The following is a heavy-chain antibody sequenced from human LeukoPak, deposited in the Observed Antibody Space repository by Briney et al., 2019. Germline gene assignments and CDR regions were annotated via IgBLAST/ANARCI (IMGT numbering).Heavy chain of an antibody. V-gene: IGHV4-34*01. Sequence: SETLSLTCTVSGGSISSYYWSWIRQPPGKGLEWIGEINHSGSTNYNPSLKSRVTISVDTSKNQFSLKLSSVTAADTAVYYSARDSSGWYRYWGQGTLVTVSS. CDR1: GGSISSYY. D-gene: IGHD6-19*01. CDR2: INHSGST. CDR3: ARDSSGWYRY. J-gene: IGHJ4*02.